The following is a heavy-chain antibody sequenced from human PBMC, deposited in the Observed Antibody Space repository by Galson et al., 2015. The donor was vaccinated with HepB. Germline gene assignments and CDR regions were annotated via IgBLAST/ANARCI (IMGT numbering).Heavy chain of an antibody. Sequence: SVKVSCKASGYSFTNGMSWVRQAPGQGLECMGWISGDSGNTRYAEKFQGRVTMTTDTSTNTAYMDLRSLTSDDTAIYYCSTEHSSVWSFGLWGQGTLVTVSS. CDR2: ISGDSGNT. CDR3: STEHSSVWSFGL. CDR1: GYSFTNG. V-gene: IGHV1-18*01. D-gene: IGHD6-19*01. J-gene: IGHJ4*02.